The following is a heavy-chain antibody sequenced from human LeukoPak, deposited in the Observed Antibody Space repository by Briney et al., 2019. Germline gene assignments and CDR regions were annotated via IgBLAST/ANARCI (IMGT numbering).Heavy chain of an antibody. J-gene: IGHJ4*02. Sequence: PGGSLRLSCAASGFTFTSFAMSWVRQAPGKGLEWVSTISRSGVATYHANSVKGRFTISRDNSKNTVYVQMNSLRAEDTAIYYCAKHSHDGSAPYYEVQLDYWGQGTLVTVSS. CDR3: AKHSHDGSAPYYEVQLDY. CDR2: ISRSGVAT. CDR1: GFTFTSFA. D-gene: IGHD3-22*01. V-gene: IGHV3-23*01.